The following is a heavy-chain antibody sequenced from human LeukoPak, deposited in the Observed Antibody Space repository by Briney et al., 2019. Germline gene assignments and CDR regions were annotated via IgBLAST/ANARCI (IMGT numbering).Heavy chain of an antibody. J-gene: IGHJ5*02. D-gene: IGHD3-3*01. CDR2: ISSSSSYI. V-gene: IGHV3-21*01. Sequence: GGSLRLSCAASGFTFSSYSMNWVRQAPGKGLEWVSSISSSSSYIYYADSVKGRFTISRDNAKNSLYLQMNSLRAEDTAVYYCARGGKVLRFLEWLVDNWFDPWGQGTLVTVSS. CDR3: ARGGKVLRFLEWLVDNWFDP. CDR1: GFTFSSYS.